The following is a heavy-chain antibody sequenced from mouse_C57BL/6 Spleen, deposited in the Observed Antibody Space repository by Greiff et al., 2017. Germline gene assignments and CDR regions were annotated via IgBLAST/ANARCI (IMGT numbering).Heavy chain of an antibody. CDR3: ARNWDGYFDY. J-gene: IGHJ2*01. Sequence: EVKLMESGGGLVQPGGSLKLSCAASGFTFSDYGMAWVRQAPRKGPAWVAFISNLAYSIYYADTVTGRFTISRENAKNTLYLEMSSLRSEDTAMYYCARNWDGYFDYWGQGTTLTVSS. D-gene: IGHD4-1*01. V-gene: IGHV5-15*01. CDR2: ISNLAYSI. CDR1: GFTFSDYG.